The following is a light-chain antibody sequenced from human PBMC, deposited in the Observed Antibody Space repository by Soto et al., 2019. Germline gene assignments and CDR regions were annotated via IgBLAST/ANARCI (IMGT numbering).Light chain of an antibody. CDR2: DAS. V-gene: IGKV3D-15*01. Sequence: EIVLTQSPATLSLSPGERVTLSCRASQSVSNYLAWYQQKPGQAPRLLIYDASTRATGIPARFSGSGSGTEFTLTISSLQSEDFAVYYCQQYNDWPLWTFGQGTKMDIK. J-gene: IGKJ1*01. CDR1: QSVSNY. CDR3: QQYNDWPLWT.